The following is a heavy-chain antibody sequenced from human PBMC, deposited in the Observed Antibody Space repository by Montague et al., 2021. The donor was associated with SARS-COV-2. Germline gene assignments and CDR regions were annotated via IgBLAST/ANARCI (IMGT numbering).Heavy chain of an antibody. CDR3: ASHKSLEWVLIPNVGYCCLDV. D-gene: IGHD3-3*01. CDR1: GGSISSYY. Sequence: SETLSLTCTVSGGSISSYYWSWVRQPPGKGLEWIGYIFYSGSTSXNPSLNSRVTISVDTSKTQFSLKLTSVTAAATAVYFCASHKSLEWVLIPNVGYCCLDVWGQGTSVTVSS. CDR2: IFYSGST. J-gene: IGHJ6*02. V-gene: IGHV4-59*01.